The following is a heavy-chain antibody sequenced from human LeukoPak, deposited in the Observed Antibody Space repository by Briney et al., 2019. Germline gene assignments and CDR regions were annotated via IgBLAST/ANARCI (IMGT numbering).Heavy chain of an antibody. Sequence: PGGSLRLSCAASGFTFSSYGMHWVRQAPGRGLEWVAVISYDGSNKYYADSVKGRFTISRDNSKNTLYLQMNSLRAEDTAVYYCAILTALGYCSGGSCYDFDYWGQGTLVTVSS. V-gene: IGHV3-30*03. CDR2: ISYDGSNK. CDR1: GFTFSSYG. CDR3: AILTALGYCSGGSCYDFDY. D-gene: IGHD2-15*01. J-gene: IGHJ4*02.